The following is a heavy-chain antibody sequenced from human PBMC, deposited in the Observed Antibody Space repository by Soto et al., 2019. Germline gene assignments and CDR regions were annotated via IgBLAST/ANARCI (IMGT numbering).Heavy chain of an antibody. Sequence: GGSVRLSCAASGFSFSDYYMSWIRQAPGKGLEWVAVITYDGSNKYYADSVKGRFTISRDNSKNTLYLQMNSLRAEDTAVYYCAKDPSRGAVAGIPFDYWGQGTLVTVSS. D-gene: IGHD6-19*01. J-gene: IGHJ4*02. V-gene: IGHV3-30*18. CDR1: GFSFSDYY. CDR3: AKDPSRGAVAGIPFDY. CDR2: ITYDGSNK.